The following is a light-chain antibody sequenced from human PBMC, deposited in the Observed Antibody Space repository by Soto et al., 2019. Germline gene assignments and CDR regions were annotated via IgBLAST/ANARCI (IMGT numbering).Light chain of an antibody. CDR2: DNN. Sequence: QSVLTQPPSVSAAPGQKVTISCSGSSSNIGNNYVSWYQHLPGTAPKLLIYDNNKRPSGIPDRFSGSKSGTSATLGITGLQTGDEADYYCEAWDSSLSGVVFGGGTKLTVL. CDR1: SSNIGNNY. J-gene: IGLJ2*01. V-gene: IGLV1-51*01. CDR3: EAWDSSLSGVV.